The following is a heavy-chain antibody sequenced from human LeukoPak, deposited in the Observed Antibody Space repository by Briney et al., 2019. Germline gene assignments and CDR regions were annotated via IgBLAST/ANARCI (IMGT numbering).Heavy chain of an antibody. J-gene: IGHJ6*03. D-gene: IGHD1-26*01. CDR2: IYTSGST. CDR3: AREGDTNIYYFYMDV. Sequence: PSETLSLTCTVSGGSISSYYWSWIRQPAGKGLEWIGRIYTSGSTNYNPSLKSRVTMSVDTSKNQFSLMLSSVTAADTAVYYCAREGDTNIYYFYMDVWGKGTTVTVSS. CDR1: GGSISSYY. V-gene: IGHV4-4*07.